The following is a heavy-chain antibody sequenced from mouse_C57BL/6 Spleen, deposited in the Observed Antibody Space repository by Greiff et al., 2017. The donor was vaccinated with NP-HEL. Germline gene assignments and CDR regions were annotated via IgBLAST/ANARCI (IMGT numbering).Heavy chain of an antibody. CDR2: ISYDGSN. D-gene: IGHD3-3*01. Sequence: VQLQQSGPGLVKPSQSLSLTCSVTGYSITSGYYWNWIRQFPGNKLEWMGYISYDGSNNYNPSLKNRISITRDTSKNQFFLKLNSVTTEDTATYYCARVGELGYFDYWGQGTTLTVSS. V-gene: IGHV3-6*01. CDR1: GYSITSGYY. J-gene: IGHJ2*01. CDR3: ARVGELGYFDY.